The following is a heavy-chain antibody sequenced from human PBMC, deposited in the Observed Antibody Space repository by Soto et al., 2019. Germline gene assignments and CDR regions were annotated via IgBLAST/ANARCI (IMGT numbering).Heavy chain of an antibody. CDR1: GGTFSSYG. CDR3: ASERSAQYFDF. Sequence: QVQLVQSGTVVQRRGSSVKVSCQASGGTFSSYGMAWVRQAPGQGLEWMGGIIPTFGTPTYAPKFQGRVTITADKSTNTAYMELSSLRSEDTGVYYCASERSAQYFDFWGQGTLITVSS. V-gene: IGHV1-69*06. D-gene: IGHD1-26*01. CDR2: IIPTFGTP. J-gene: IGHJ4*02.